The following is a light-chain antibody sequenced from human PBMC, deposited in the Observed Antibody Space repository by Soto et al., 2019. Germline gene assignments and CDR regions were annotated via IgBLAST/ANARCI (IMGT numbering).Light chain of an antibody. CDR2: AAS. CDR1: QGIDNY. J-gene: IGKJ1*01. V-gene: IGKV1-27*01. CDR3: QKYNGAPWT. Sequence: DIQMTQSPSSLSASVGDRVTITCRASQGIDNYLAWYQQKPGKAPKLLIYAASFLQSGVPSRFSGSGSGTDFTLTISSLHPEDVASYYCQKYNGAPWTFGQGTKVEIK.